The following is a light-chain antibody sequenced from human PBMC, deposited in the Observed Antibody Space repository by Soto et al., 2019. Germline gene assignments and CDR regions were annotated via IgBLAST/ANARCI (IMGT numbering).Light chain of an antibody. J-gene: IGKJ2*01. CDR3: QQSYSTPHT. V-gene: IGKV1-39*01. Sequence: DIQMTQSPFSLSASVGDRVTITCRASQSISRNLNWYQQKPGKAPKLLIYAASSLQSGVPSRFSGSGSETDFTLTISSLQSEDFATYYCQQSYSTPHTFGQGTKLEIK. CDR2: AAS. CDR1: QSISRN.